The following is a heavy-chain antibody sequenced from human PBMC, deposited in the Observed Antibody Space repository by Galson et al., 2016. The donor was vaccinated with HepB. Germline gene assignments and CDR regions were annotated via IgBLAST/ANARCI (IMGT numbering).Heavy chain of an antibody. J-gene: IGHJ4*02. CDR2: IYPGDSDT. D-gene: IGHD1-26*01. Sequence: QSGAEVKKPGESLKISCQGSGYSFAKYWIVWVRQMPGKGLEWMGIIYPGDSDTTYSPSFQGQVTISADKSISTAYLQWSSLKASDTAMYYCARQVGATHDHWGQGTLVSVSS. V-gene: IGHV5-51*01. CDR1: GYSFAKYW. CDR3: ARQVGATHDH.